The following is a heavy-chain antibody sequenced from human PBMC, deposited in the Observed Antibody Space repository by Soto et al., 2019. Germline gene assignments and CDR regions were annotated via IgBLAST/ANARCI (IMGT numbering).Heavy chain of an antibody. V-gene: IGHV3-11*05. CDR1: GFTFSDYY. D-gene: IGHD6-13*01. Sequence: GGSLRLSCAASGFTFSDYYMTWIRQAPGKGLEWVSYISTSSSYTNYADSVRGRFTISRDNAKNSLYLQMNSLRAEDMAVYYCARDRSNWACYFDFWGQGTLVTVSS. CDR3: ARDRSNWACYFDF. J-gene: IGHJ4*02. CDR2: ISTSSSYT.